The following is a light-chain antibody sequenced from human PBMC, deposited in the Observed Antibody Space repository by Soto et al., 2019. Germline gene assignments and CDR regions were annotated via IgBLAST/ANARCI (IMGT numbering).Light chain of an antibody. CDR2: DVS. V-gene: IGLV2-14*01. CDR1: SSDVGGYNS. J-gene: IGLJ1*01. CDR3: SSYTTGGSYV. Sequence: QSALTQPASVSGSPGLSIAISCTGPSSDVGGYNSVSWYQQHPGKAPKLMIYDVSNRPSGVSNRFSGSKSGNTASLTISGLQAEDEGDYYCSSYTTGGSYVFGTGTKLTVL.